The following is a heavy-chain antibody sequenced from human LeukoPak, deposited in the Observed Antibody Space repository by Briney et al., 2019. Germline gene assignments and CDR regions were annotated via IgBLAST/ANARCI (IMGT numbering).Heavy chain of an antibody. V-gene: IGHV4-59*01. J-gene: IGHJ3*02. CDR2: IYYSGST. CDR1: GGSISSYY. Sequence: SEPLSLTCTVSGGSISSYYWSWIRQPPGKGLEWIGYIYYSGSTNYNPSLKSRVTISVDTSKNQFSLKLSSVTAADTAVYYCATYYDSSGYYAFDIWGQGTMVTVSS. D-gene: IGHD3-22*01. CDR3: ATYYDSSGYYAFDI.